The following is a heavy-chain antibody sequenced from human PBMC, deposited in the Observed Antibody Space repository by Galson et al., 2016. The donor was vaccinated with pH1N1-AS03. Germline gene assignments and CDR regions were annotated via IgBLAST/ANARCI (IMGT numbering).Heavy chain of an antibody. CDR1: GFRFGTYA. CDR3: AKLDWSGPTCYFDY. V-gene: IGHV3-23*01. CDR2: ITGSGAGT. D-gene: IGHD3-3*01. Sequence: SLRLSCAASGFRFGTYAMSWVRQAPGKGLEWVSAITGSGAGTYYADSLKGRFTISRDNSKNTLYLHMKSLRDEDTAVYYCAKLDWSGPTCYFDYWGQGTQVTVSS. J-gene: IGHJ4*02.